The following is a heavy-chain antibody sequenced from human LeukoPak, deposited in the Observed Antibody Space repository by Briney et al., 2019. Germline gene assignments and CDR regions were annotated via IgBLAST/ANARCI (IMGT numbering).Heavy chain of an antibody. J-gene: IGHJ3*02. Sequence: SQTLSLTCAIPGDSVSSNSAAWNWIRQSPSRGLEWLGRTYYRSKWYNDYAVSVKSRITINPDTSKNQFSLQLNSVTPEDTAVYYCARDPPGIAVAGTLWAFDIWGQGTMVTVSS. D-gene: IGHD6-19*01. CDR1: GDSVSSNSAA. CDR3: ARDPPGIAVAGTLWAFDI. V-gene: IGHV6-1*01. CDR2: TYYRSKWYN.